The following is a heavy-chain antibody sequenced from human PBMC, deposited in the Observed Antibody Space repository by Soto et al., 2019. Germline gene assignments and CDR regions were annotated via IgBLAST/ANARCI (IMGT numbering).Heavy chain of an antibody. V-gene: IGHV3-49*03. CDR2: IRSKAYGGTT. J-gene: IGHJ3*01. CDR1: GFTFGDYA. D-gene: IGHD3-10*01. Sequence: GGSLTLSCTASGFTFGDYAMSWFRQAPGKGLEWVGFIRSKAYGGTTEYAASVKGRFTISRDDSKSIAYLQMNSLKTEDTAVYYCTRNPTITMARGVITPERWGQGTMVTVSS. CDR3: TRNPTITMARGVITPER.